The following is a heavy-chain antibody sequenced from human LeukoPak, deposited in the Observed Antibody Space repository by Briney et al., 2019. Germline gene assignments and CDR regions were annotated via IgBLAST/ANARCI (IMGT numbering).Heavy chain of an antibody. Sequence: ASVKVSCKASGYTFTGYYMHWVRQAPGQGLEWMGWINPNSGGTNYAQKFQGRVTMTRDTSISTAYMELSRLRSDDTAVYYCARGYYDSSGYRFDPWGQGTLVTVSS. D-gene: IGHD3-22*01. CDR1: GYTFTGYY. CDR2: INPNSGGT. V-gene: IGHV1-2*02. J-gene: IGHJ5*02. CDR3: ARGYYDSSGYRFDP.